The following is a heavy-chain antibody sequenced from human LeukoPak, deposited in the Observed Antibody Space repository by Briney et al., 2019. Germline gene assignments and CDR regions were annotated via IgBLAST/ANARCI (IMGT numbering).Heavy chain of an antibody. CDR1: GFTLTNHA. V-gene: IGHV3-66*03. J-gene: IGHJ6*02. Sequence: GGSLRLSCAVFGFTLTNHAVTWVRQAPGKGLEWVSLVAGIGDTFYADSVKGRFILSRDNSENTVYLQMGSLRAEDTAVYYCARDQVAGPSGYYYGMDVWGQGTTVTVSS. D-gene: IGHD6-19*01. CDR2: VAGIGDT. CDR3: ARDQVAGPSGYYYGMDV.